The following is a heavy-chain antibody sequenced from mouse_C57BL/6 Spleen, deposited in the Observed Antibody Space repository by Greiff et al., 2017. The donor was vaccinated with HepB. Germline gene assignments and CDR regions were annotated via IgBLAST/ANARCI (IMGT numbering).Heavy chain of an antibody. V-gene: IGHV1-15*01. Sequence: QVQLKESGAELVRPGASVTLSCKASGYTFTDYEMHWVKQTPVHGLEWIGAIDPETGGTAYNQKFKGKAILTADKSSSTAYMELRSLTSEDSAVYYCTRSDDGYSFAYWGQRTLVTVSA. CDR3: TRSDDGYSFAY. D-gene: IGHD2-3*01. CDR1: GYTFTDYE. CDR2: IDPETGGT. J-gene: IGHJ3*01.